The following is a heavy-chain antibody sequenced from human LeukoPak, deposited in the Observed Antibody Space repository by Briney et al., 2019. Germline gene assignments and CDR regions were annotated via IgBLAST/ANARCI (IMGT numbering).Heavy chain of an antibody. Sequence: GGSLRLSCAASGFTFSNYWIHWVRQAPGKGLAWVSRIDNAGSITTYADSVKGRFTISRDNAENTLYLQMNSLRVEDTAVYYCVRSAFHAGSGNYYDYWGQGTLVTVSS. D-gene: IGHD3-22*01. CDR3: VRSAFHAGSGNYYDY. CDR2: IDNAGSIT. CDR1: GFTFSNYW. V-gene: IGHV3-74*03. J-gene: IGHJ4*02.